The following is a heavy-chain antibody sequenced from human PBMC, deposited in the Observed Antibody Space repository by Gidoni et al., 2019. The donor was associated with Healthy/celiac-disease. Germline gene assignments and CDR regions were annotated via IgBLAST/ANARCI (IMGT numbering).Heavy chain of an antibody. D-gene: IGHD2-2*01. Sequence: QLQLQESGPGLVKPSETLSLTCTVSGGSISSSSYSWGWIRQPPGKGLEWIGSIYYSGSTYYNPSLKSRVTISVDTSKNQFSLKLSSVTAADTAVYYCASSPPGIVVVPAALYYYYYGMDVWGQGTTVTVSS. V-gene: IGHV4-39*01. CDR3: ASSPPGIVVVPAALYYYYYGMDV. J-gene: IGHJ6*02. CDR1: GGSISSSSYS. CDR2: IYYSGST.